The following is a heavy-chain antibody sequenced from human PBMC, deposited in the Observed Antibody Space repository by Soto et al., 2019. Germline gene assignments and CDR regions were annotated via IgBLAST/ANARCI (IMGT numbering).Heavy chain of an antibody. V-gene: IGHV4-59*08. CDR2: IYYSGST. J-gene: IGHJ5*02. CDR1: GGSISSYY. D-gene: IGHD4-17*01. CDR3: ARRNYGDFSNWFDP. Sequence: PSETLSLTCTVPGGSISSYYWSWIRQPPGKGLEWIGYIYYSGSTNYNPSLKSRVTISVDTSKNQFSLKLSSVTAADTAVYYCARRNYGDFSNWFDPWGPGTLVTVSS.